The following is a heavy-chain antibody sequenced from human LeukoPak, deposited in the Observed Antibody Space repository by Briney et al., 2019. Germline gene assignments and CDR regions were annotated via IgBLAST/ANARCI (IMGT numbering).Heavy chain of an antibody. Sequence: SETLSLTCTVSGGSISSYYWSWIRQPAGKGLEWIGRIYTSGSTNYNPSLKSRVTMSVDTSENQFSLKLSSVTAADTAVYYCARDLGFGSGSCGSFDYWGQGTLVTGSS. J-gene: IGHJ4*02. CDR1: GGSISSYY. CDR2: IYTSGST. D-gene: IGHD3-10*01. CDR3: ARDLGFGSGSCGSFDY. V-gene: IGHV4-4*07.